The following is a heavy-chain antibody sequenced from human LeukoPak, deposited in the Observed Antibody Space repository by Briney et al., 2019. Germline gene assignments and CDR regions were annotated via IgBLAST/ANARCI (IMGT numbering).Heavy chain of an antibody. V-gene: IGHV3-23*01. CDR3: ARGPTDFDFWSGYAA. CDR2: IIGSGGST. Sequence: PGGSLRLSCAASGFTFSSFFMTWVRQAPGKGLEWVSTIIGSGGSTFYADSVKGRFTISRDNSKNTLYLQMNSLRAEDTAVYYCARGPTDFDFWSGYAAWGQGTLVTVSS. CDR1: GFTFSSFF. D-gene: IGHD3-3*01. J-gene: IGHJ5*02.